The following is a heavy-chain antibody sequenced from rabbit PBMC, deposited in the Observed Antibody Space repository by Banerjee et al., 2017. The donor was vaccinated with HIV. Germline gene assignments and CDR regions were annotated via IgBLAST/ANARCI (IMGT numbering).Heavy chain of an antibody. CDR2: IYAGSTGST. Sequence: QEQLEESGGGLVQPEGSLTLTCTASGFDFSDYYYMCWVRQAPGKGLEWIACIYAGSTGSTYYASWAKGRFTISKTSSITVTLQMASLTAADTATYFCARTSSGYSYFNLWGQGTLVTVS. J-gene: IGHJ4*01. D-gene: IGHD1-1*01. CDR3: ARTSSGYSYFNL. V-gene: IGHV1S45*01. CDR1: GFDFSDYYY.